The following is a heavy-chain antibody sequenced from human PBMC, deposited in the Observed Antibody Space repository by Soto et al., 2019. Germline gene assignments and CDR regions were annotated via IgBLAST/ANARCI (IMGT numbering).Heavy chain of an antibody. Sequence: PGESLKISCKGSGYSFTSYWIGWARQMPGKGLEWMGITYPGDSDTRYSPSFQGQVTISADKSISTAYLQWSSLKASDTAMYYCARQQSDYYDSSGFDYYGMDVWGQGTTVTVSS. J-gene: IGHJ6*02. CDR3: ARQQSDYYDSSGFDYYGMDV. CDR2: TYPGDSDT. D-gene: IGHD3-22*01. CDR1: GYSFTSYW. V-gene: IGHV5-51*01.